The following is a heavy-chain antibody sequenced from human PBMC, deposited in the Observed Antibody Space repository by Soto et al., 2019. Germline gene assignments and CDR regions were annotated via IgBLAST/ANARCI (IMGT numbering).Heavy chain of an antibody. V-gene: IGHV3-23*01. J-gene: IGHJ4*02. Sequence: GGSLRLSCAASGFTFSNYAMSWVRQAPGKGLEWVSAISGSGDSPYYVDSVKGRFTISRDNSKNTLYLQMNNLRAEDTAIYHCAKDRYCSGGSCYSDFDYWGQGTLVTVSS. CDR3: AKDRYCSGGSCYSDFDY. CDR1: GFTFSNYA. D-gene: IGHD2-15*01. CDR2: ISGSGDSP.